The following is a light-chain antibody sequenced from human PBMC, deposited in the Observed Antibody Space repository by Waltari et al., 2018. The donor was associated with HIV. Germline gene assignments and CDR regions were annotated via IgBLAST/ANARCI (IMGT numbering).Light chain of an antibody. V-gene: IGLV2-14*01. CDR3: SSYTSSSTWV. J-gene: IGLJ3*02. CDR2: EVS. Sequence: QSALPQPASVSGSPGQSTTISCTGTSSDVGGYTYVSWYQQHPGKAPKRLIYEVSNRPSGVSNRFSGSKSGNTAALTISGLQAEDEADYYCSSYTSSSTWVFGGGTKLTVL. CDR1: SSDVGGYTY.